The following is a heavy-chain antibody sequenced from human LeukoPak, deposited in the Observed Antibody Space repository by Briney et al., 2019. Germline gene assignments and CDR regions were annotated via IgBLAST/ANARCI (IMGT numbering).Heavy chain of an antibody. V-gene: IGHV3-23*01. CDR2: ISGSGGST. J-gene: IGHJ4*02. Sequence: PGGSLRLSCAASGFTFSSYAMSWVRQAPGKGPEWVSAISGSGGSTYYADSVKGRFTISRDNSKNTLYLQMNSLRAEDTAVYYCAKVPFYYYDSSGYYDYWGQGTLVTVSS. CDR3: AKVPFYYYDSSGYYDY. D-gene: IGHD3-22*01. CDR1: GFTFSSYA.